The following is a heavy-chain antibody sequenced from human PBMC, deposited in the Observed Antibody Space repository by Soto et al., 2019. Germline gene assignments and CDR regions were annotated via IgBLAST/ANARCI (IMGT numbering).Heavy chain of an antibody. D-gene: IGHD1-20*01. Sequence: QLQLQESGPGLVKSSETLSLTCSVSGASVSSAHYWGWIRQPPGKGLEWIGSVSYSGSPYYSPSFKSRITISVDTSNIPFALRVRSVTATDTAVYFCARHYNTGAFFDYWGQGKLVTVSS. V-gene: IGHV4-39*01. CDR3: ARHYNTGAFFDY. J-gene: IGHJ4*02. CDR1: GASVSSAHY. CDR2: VSYSGSP.